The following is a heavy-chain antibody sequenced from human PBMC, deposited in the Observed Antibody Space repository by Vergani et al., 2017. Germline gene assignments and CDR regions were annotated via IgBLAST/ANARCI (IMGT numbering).Heavy chain of an antibody. CDR2: IHPADSDT. CDR3: ARLYGPDSSGSKYFDY. J-gene: IGHJ4*02. Sequence: EVQLVQSGAEVKKPGESLTISCQISGYSFTNYWIGWVRQMPGKCLEWMGIIHPADSDTRYSPSFQGQVTISVDKSISTAYLQRSSLRASDSAMYYCARLYGPDSSGSKYFDYWGQGTLVTVSS. V-gene: IGHV5-51*01. D-gene: IGHD3-22*01. CDR1: GYSFTNYW.